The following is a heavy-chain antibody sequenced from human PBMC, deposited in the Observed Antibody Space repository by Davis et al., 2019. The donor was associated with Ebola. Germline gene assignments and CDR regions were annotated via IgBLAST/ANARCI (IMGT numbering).Heavy chain of an antibody. V-gene: IGHV5-10-1*01. J-gene: IGHJ6*02. D-gene: IGHD3-3*02. CDR3: ARHFVGKLYGMDV. CDR2: IVPSDSYT. Sequence: GESLKTHCEGPGHSFTRNCLSRVRQLPGNGLEWVGTIVPSDSYTDYSPSFQGHVTISTDKSINTAYLQWNSLKASDTAIYVCARHFVGKLYGMDVWGQGTMVTVSS. CDR1: GHSFTRNC.